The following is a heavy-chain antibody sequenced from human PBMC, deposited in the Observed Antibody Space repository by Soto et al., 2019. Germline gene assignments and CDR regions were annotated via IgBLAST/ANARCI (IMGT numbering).Heavy chain of an antibody. CDR1: GFAFSNYA. Sequence: GGSLRLSCAASGFAFSNYAMHWVRQAPGKGLEWVSSISTSIDATYYADSVKGRFTISRDDSKNTLYLQMNSLRAEDSAVYYCAKDRTVAARNFDSWCQGTQVAVSS. CDR2: ISTSIDAT. CDR3: AKDRTVAARNFDS. V-gene: IGHV3-23*01. D-gene: IGHD6-6*01. J-gene: IGHJ4*02.